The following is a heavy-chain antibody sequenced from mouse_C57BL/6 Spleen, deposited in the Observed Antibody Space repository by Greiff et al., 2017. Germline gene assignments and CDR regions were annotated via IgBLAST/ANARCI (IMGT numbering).Heavy chain of an antibody. Sequence: QVHVKQPGAELVRPGSSVKLSCKASGYTFTSYWMHWVKQRPIQGLEWIGNIDPSDSETHYNQKFKDKATLTVDKSSSTAYMQLSSLTSEDSAVYYCALMYYYGSSYALGAMDYWGQGTSVTVSS. D-gene: IGHD1-1*01. V-gene: IGHV1-52*01. CDR3: ALMYYYGSSYALGAMDY. CDR1: GYTFTSYW. J-gene: IGHJ4*01. CDR2: IDPSDSET.